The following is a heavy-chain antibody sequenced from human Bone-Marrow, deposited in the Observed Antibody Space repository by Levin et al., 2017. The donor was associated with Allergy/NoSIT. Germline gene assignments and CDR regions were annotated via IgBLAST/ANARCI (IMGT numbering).Heavy chain of an antibody. J-gene: IGHJ4*02. CDR1: GFPFSTYT. CDR2: ITSSSSYI. CDR3: ARGLEYSGLP. V-gene: IGHV3-21*01. Sequence: LSLTCAASGFPFSTYTMNWVRQAPGKGLDWVSSITSSSSYIYYADSVKGRFTISRDNAKNSLYLQMNTLGVEDTAVYYCARGLEYSGLPWGQGTLVTVSS. D-gene: IGHD5-12*01.